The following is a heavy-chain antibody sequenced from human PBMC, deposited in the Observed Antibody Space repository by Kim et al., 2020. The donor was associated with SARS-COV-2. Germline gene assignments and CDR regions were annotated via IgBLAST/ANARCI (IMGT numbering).Heavy chain of an antibody. V-gene: IGHV4-34*01. J-gene: IGHJ4*02. CDR2: IDHSGST. D-gene: IGHD3-9*01. Sequence: SETLSLTCAVYRGSFSGHYWNWIRQAPGMGLEWIGEIDHSGSTNYNPSLRSRVTLSVDTSKNQFSLRLSSVTAADTAVYYCARRAAGVDRWGQGTPATVS. CDR3: ARRAAGVDR. CDR1: RGSFSGHY.